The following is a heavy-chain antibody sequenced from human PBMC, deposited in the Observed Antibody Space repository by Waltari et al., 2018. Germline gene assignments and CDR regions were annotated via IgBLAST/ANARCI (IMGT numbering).Heavy chain of an antibody. CDR1: GVTFSSYT. V-gene: IGHV3-21*01. D-gene: IGHD3-3*01. CDR2: ITSGSSYI. CDR3: ARDQGYYDFVN. Sequence: VQLVLSGGGLGKPGGSLRLSCAASGVTFSSYTMNWVRQAPGKGLEWVSSITSGSSYIYYADSLKGRFTISRDNAKNSLYLQMNSLRAEDTAVYYCARDQGYYDFVNWGQGTLVTVSS. J-gene: IGHJ4*02.